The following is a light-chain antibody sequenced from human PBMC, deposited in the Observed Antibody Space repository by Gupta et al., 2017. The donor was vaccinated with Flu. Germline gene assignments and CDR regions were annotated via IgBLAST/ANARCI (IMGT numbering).Light chain of an antibody. V-gene: IGKV3-15*01. J-gene: IGKJ1*01. CDR3: QQYNIWPLWT. Sequence: ATLSVSPGERATRSCRASQSTYTNLARYQQKPGRAPRLLIYGAATRATGIPARFRGSGSGTEVTLTISSRQSEDFAVYYCQQYNIWPLWTFGQGTKVEIK. CDR2: GAA. CDR1: QSTYTN.